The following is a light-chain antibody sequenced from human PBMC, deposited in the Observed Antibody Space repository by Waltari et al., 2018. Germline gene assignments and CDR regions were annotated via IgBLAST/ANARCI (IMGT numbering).Light chain of an antibody. Sequence: QSVLTQAPSASGTPGQRVIIPCSGSSSNIGTNPVNWYQQVPGTAPKLLIFYNNERPSGVPDRLSGSKSGTSASLAISGLQSEDEADYYCASWDDGLNGWVFGGGTRLTVL. CDR2: YNN. CDR1: SSNIGTNP. J-gene: IGLJ3*02. V-gene: IGLV1-44*01. CDR3: ASWDDGLNGWV.